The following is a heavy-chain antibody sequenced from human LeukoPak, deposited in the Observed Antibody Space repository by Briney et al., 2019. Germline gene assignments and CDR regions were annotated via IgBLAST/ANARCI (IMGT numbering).Heavy chain of an antibody. CDR2: IYSGGST. Sequence: GGSLRLSCAASGFTVSSNYMSWVRQAPGKGLQRVSVIYSGGSTYYADSVKGRFTISRDNSKNTLYLQMNSLRAEDTAVYYCARALYTNIWYVSEYWGQGTLVTVSS. D-gene: IGHD6-13*01. V-gene: IGHV3-53*01. CDR1: GFTVSSNY. CDR3: ARALYTNIWYVSEY. J-gene: IGHJ4*02.